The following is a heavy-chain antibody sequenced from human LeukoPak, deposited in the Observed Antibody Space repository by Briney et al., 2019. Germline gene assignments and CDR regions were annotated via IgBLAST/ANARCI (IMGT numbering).Heavy chain of an antibody. V-gene: IGHV3-30-3*01. D-gene: IGHD4-17*01. CDR3: AKENGDYSYYYGMDV. CDR1: GFTFSSYA. CDR2: ISYDGSNK. J-gene: IGHJ6*02. Sequence: GGSLRLSCAASGFTFSSYAMHWVRQAPGKGLEWVAVISYDGSNKYYADSVKGRFTISRDNSKNTLYLQMNSLRAEDTAVYYCAKENGDYSYYYGMDVWGQGTTVTVSS.